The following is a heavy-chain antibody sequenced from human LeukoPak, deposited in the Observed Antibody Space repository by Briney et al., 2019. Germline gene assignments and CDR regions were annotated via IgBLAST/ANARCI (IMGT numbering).Heavy chain of an antibody. CDR3: ARGRNAKRWLQSVRSDQERSPFDY. CDR1: GGSFSGYY. CDR2: INHSGST. J-gene: IGHJ4*02. D-gene: IGHD5-24*01. V-gene: IGHV4-34*01. Sequence: SETLSLTCAVYGGSFSGYYWSWIRQPPGKGLEWIGEINHSGSTNYNPSLKSRVTISVDTSKNQFSLKLSSVTAADTAVYYCARGRNAKRWLQSVRSDQERSPFDYWGQGTLVTVSS.